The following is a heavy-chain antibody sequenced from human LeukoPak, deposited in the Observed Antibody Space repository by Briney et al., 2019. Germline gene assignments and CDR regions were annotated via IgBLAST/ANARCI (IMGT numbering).Heavy chain of an antibody. CDR3: ARGPYCSSTSCYSYYYYGMDV. CDR2: ISYDGSNK. J-gene: IGHJ6*02. Sequence: PGGSLRLSCAASGFTFSSYAMHWVRQAPGKGLEWVAVISYDGSNKYYADSVKGRFTISRDNSKNTLYLQMNSLRAEDTAVYYCARGPYCSSTSCYSYYYYGMDVWGQGTTVTVSS. CDR1: GFTFSSYA. D-gene: IGHD2-2*02. V-gene: IGHV3-30-3*01.